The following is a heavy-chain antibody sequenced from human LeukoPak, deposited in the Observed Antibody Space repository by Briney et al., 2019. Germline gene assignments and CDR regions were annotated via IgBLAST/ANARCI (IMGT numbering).Heavy chain of an antibody. CDR2: FDPEDGET. CDR3: ATAGSYVLAFDI. D-gene: IGHD1-26*01. J-gene: IGHJ3*02. CDR1: GYTLTELS. Sequence: ASVKVSCKVSGYTLTELSMHWVRQAPGKGLQWMGGFDPEDGETIYAQKFQGRVTMTEDTSTDTAYMELSSLRSEDTAVYYCATAGSYVLAFDIWGQGTMVTVSS. V-gene: IGHV1-24*01.